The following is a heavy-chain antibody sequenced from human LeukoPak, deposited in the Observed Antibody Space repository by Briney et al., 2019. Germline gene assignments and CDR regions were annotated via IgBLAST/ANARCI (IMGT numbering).Heavy chain of an antibody. CDR2: ISSSSSYI. J-gene: IGHJ4*02. Sequence: GGSLRLSCAASGITFSSYAMSWVRQAPGKGLEWVSSISSSSSYIYYADSVKGRFTISRDNAKNSLYLQMNSLRAEDTALYYCAKATLAVAGWPLGYYFDYWGQGTLVTVSS. V-gene: IGHV3-21*04. D-gene: IGHD6-19*01. CDR1: GITFSSYA. CDR3: AKATLAVAGWPLGYYFDY.